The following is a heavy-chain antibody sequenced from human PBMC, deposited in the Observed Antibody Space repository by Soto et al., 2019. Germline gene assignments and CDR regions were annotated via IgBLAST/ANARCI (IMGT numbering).Heavy chain of an antibody. Sequence: EVQLVESGGGLVKPGGSLRLSCAASGFTFSTYIMNWVRQAPGKGLEWVSSISSSSTYIYYADSVKGRFTISRDNAKNSLYLQMNSLRAEATAVYYWARGGYCSSTIGPRLPFDYWGQGTLFPVSS. CDR2: ISSSSTYI. CDR3: ARGGYCSSTIGPRLPFDY. D-gene: IGHD2-2*01. CDR1: GFTFSTYI. J-gene: IGHJ4*02. V-gene: IGHV3-21*01.